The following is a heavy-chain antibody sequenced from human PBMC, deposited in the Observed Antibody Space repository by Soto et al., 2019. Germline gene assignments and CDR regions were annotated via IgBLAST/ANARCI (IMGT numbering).Heavy chain of an antibody. J-gene: IGHJ4*02. Sequence: GGSLRLSCAVSGSTFSNDGMRWVRQAPGKGLEWVSHINDTSSAIYYADSVKGRFTISRDNDKNSLYMQINSLRDEDTAVFYFARDPLWSIDYWGRGTLVTVSS. D-gene: IGHD2-21*01. CDR2: INDTSSAI. CDR3: ARDPLWSIDY. V-gene: IGHV3-48*02. CDR1: GSTFSNDG.